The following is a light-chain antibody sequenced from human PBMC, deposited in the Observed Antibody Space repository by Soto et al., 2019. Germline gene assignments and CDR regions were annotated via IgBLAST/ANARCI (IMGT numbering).Light chain of an antibody. CDR2: EVS. V-gene: IGLV2-14*01. CDR1: SSDVGGYNY. Sequence: QSALTQPASVSGSPGQSITISCTGTSSDVGGYNYVSWYQQHPGKAPKLMIYEVSNRPSGVSNRFSGSKSGNTASLTISGLQAEDEADYYCSSYTSSSTHYVFGTGTKPPS. J-gene: IGLJ1*01. CDR3: SSYTSSSTHYV.